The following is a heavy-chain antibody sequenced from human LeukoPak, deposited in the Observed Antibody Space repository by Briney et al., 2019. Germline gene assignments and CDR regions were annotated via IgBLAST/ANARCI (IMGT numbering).Heavy chain of an antibody. CDR1: GGSISSYY. CDR3: ARRLKYYDILTGYSHDAFDI. CDR2: IYYSGST. J-gene: IGHJ3*02. D-gene: IGHD3-9*01. V-gene: IGHV4-59*01. Sequence: SETLSLTCTVSGGSISSYYWSWIRQPPGKGLEWIGYIYYSGSTNYNPSLKSRVTISVDTAKNQFSLKLSSVTAADTAVYYCARRLKYYDILTGYSHDAFDIWGQGTMVTVSS.